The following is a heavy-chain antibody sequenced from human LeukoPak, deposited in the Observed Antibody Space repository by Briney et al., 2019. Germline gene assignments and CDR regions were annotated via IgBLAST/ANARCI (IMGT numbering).Heavy chain of an antibody. CDR3: ARPYYDNSGSY. CDR2: ISGSGGST. Sequence: PGGSLRLSCAASGFTFSSYAMSWVRQAPGKGLEWVSAISGSGGSTYYADSVKGRFTISRDNAKNSLYLQMNSLRAEDTAMYYCARPYYDNSGSYWGQGTLVTVSS. J-gene: IGHJ4*02. D-gene: IGHD3-22*01. V-gene: IGHV3-23*01. CDR1: GFTFSSYA.